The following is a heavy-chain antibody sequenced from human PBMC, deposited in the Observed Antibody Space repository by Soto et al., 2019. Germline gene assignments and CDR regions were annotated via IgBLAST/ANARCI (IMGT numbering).Heavy chain of an antibody. CDR1: GFTFKNYA. J-gene: IGHJ6*03. Sequence: GGSLRLSCAASGFTFKNYAMTWVRQAPGKGLEWVSTVSGSGLSKYYADSVQGRFTISRDNSKSTLYLQMNTLRAEDTAVYYCAKDYGDYFYYYYIDVWGKGTTVTVSS. CDR2: VSGSGLSK. V-gene: IGHV3-23*01. CDR3: AKDYGDYFYYYYIDV. D-gene: IGHD4-17*01.